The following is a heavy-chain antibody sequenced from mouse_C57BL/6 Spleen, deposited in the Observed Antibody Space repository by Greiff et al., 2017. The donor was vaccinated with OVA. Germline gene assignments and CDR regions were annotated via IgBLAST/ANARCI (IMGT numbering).Heavy chain of an antibody. CDR3: AMGDYDRDYAMDY. V-gene: IGHV2-2*01. CDR1: GFSLTSYG. D-gene: IGHD2-4*01. CDR2: IWSGGST. Sequence: QLKESGPGLVQPSQSLSITCTVSGFSLTSYGVHWVRQSPGKGLEWLGVIWSGGSTDYNAAFISRLSISKDNSKSQVFFKMNSLQADDTAIYYCAMGDYDRDYAMDYWGQGTSVTVSS. J-gene: IGHJ4*01.